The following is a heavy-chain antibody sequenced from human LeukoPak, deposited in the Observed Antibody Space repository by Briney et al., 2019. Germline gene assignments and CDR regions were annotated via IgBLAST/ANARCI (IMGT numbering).Heavy chain of an antibody. D-gene: IGHD6-19*01. CDR3: AATVAGSKHIDY. CDR1: GGSLSSYY. V-gene: IGHV4-4*07. Sequence: PSETLSLTCTVSGGSLSSYYWSWIRQPAGKGLEWIGRILTSGSTNYNPSHKSRVTMSVDTSKNQFSLKLSSVTAAGMAVYYCAATVAGSKHIDYWGQGSLVTVSS. CDR2: ILTSGST. J-gene: IGHJ4*02.